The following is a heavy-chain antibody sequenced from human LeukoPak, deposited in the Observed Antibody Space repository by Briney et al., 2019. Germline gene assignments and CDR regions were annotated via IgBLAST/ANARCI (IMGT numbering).Heavy chain of an antibody. D-gene: IGHD3-10*01. J-gene: IGHJ4*02. CDR1: GYSFTSYW. Sequence: GESLKISCKGSGYSFTSYWIGWVRQMPGKGLEWMGIIYPGDSDTRYRPSFQGQVTISADKSISTAYLQWSSLKASDTAMYYCARRAGNYYGSGSYYHLHFDYWGQGTLVTVSS. V-gene: IGHV5-51*01. CDR2: IYPGDSDT. CDR3: ARRAGNYYGSGSYYHLHFDY.